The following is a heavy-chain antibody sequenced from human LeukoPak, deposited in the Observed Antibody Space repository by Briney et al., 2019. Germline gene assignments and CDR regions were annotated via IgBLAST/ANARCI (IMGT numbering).Heavy chain of an antibody. CDR3: ARHDNDDDFDY. J-gene: IGHJ4*02. CDR2: INMYTANP. CDR1: GYTFTMYA. V-gene: IGHV7-4-1*02. D-gene: IGHD3-16*01. Sequence: ASVKVSCKASGYTFTMYAINWLRQAPGQGLEWMGWINMYTANPAYAQGFTERFVFSLDTSVTTAYLQISNLKTEDTAVYYCARHDNDDDFDYWGQGTLVTVSS.